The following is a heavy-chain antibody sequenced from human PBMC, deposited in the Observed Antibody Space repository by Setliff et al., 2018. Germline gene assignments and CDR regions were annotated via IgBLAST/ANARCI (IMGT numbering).Heavy chain of an antibody. D-gene: IGHD3-10*01. CDR3: ARHLLVQGTYHFDY. CDR2: MYYSGST. V-gene: IGHV4-39*01. J-gene: IGHJ4*02. CDR1: GGSISSGSYY. Sequence: LTLTCSVSGGSISSGSYYWGWIRQSPGKGLEWIGSMYYSGSTYYNPSLKGRVTLSVDTTKNQFSLKLTSMTAADTAVYFCARHLLVQGTYHFDYWGQGSPVTVSS.